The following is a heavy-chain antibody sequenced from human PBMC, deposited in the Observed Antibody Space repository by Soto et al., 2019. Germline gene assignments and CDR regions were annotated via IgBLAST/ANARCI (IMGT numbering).Heavy chain of an antibody. CDR1: GFTFSSYA. CDR2: ISYDGSNK. Sequence: QVQLVESGGGVVQPGRSLRLSCAASGFTFSSYAMHWVRQAPGKGLEWEAVISYDGSNKYYADSVKGRFTISRDNSKNTLYVQVNILGAEDTAVYYCAREGGYYYDSSGHYYFDYWGKGTLVTVCS. D-gene: IGHD3-22*01. J-gene: IGHJ4*02. CDR3: AREGGYYYDSSGHYYFDY. V-gene: IGHV3-30-3*01.